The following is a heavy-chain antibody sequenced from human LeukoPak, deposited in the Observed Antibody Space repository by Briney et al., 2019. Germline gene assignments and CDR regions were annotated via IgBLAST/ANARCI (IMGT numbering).Heavy chain of an antibody. Sequence: GGSLRLSCAVSGFTFSSYSMNWVRQAPGKGLEWVSYISSSSSTIYYADSVKGRFTISRDNAKKSLYLQMNSLRAEDTAVYYCARGGFTIFGVATFWGQGTLVTVSS. V-gene: IGHV3-48*01. J-gene: IGHJ4*02. CDR1: GFTFSSYS. CDR2: ISSSSSTI. CDR3: ARGGFTIFGVATF. D-gene: IGHD3-3*01.